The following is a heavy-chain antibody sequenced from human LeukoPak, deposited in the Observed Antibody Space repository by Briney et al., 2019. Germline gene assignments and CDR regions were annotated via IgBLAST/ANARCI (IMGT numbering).Heavy chain of an antibody. V-gene: IGHV3-9*01. CDR1: GVTFNDYA. CDR2: IGWNSHII. D-gene: IGHD3-22*01. Sequence: PGRSLRLSCAASGVTFNDYAMHWVRQAPGKGLEWDSGIGWNSHIIGYEDSVKGRFTISRDNARNSLSLQMNSLRAEDTAFYYCAKDRDSSGFAPYFDYWGQGILVTVSS. J-gene: IGHJ4*02. CDR3: AKDRDSSGFAPYFDY.